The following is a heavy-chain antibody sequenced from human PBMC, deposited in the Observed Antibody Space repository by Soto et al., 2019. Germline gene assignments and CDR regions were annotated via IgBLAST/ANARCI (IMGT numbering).Heavy chain of an antibody. CDR1: GYSFTSYA. CDR3: AREEGQYYDFWSGYYSGFDP. CDR2: INAGNGNT. Sequence: ASVKVSCKASGYSFTSYAMHWGRQAPGQRLEWMGWINAGNGNTKYSQKFQGRVTITRDTSASTAYMELSSLRSEDTAVYYCAREEGQYYDFWSGYYSGFDPWGQGTLVTVSS. J-gene: IGHJ5*02. V-gene: IGHV1-3*01. D-gene: IGHD3-3*01.